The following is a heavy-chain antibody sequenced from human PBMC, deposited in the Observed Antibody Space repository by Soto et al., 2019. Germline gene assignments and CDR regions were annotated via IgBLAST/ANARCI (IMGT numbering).Heavy chain of an antibody. CDR3: AKDSGKRITVTVVVIIYGMDV. CDR2: ISGSGGST. CDR1: GFTFSSYA. Sequence: GGSLRLSCAASGFTFSSYAMSWVRQAPGKGLEWVSAISGSGGSTYYADSVKGRFTISRDNSKNTLYLQMNSLRAEDTAVYYCAKDSGKRITVTVVVIIYGMDVWGQGTTVTVSS. D-gene: IGHD3-22*01. V-gene: IGHV3-23*01. J-gene: IGHJ6*02.